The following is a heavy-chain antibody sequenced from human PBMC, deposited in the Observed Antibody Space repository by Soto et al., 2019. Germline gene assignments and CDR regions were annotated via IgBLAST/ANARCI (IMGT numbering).Heavy chain of an antibody. V-gene: IGHV4-38-2*01. D-gene: IGHD2-2*02. CDR1: GYSFSSGYY. Sequence: SETLSLTCAVSGYSFSSGYYWGWIRQPPGKGLEWIGTIYHSGSTYYNPSLKSRVTISLDTSRSQFSLKLSSVTAADTAVYYCARAYCSTASCYTWAFDIWGQGTMVTVSS. J-gene: IGHJ3*02. CDR2: IYHSGST. CDR3: ARAYCSTASCYTWAFDI.